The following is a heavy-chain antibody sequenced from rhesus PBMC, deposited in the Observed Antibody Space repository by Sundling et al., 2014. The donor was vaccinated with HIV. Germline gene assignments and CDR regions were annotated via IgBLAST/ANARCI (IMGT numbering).Heavy chain of an antibody. CDR2: IDPEDGET. CDR3: VRTRFADCDTPYCPNYFDF. CDR1: GYTFTDHY. Sequence: EVQLVQSGAVVKKPGATVKISCKASGYTFTDHYLNWVRQAPGKGLQWMGGIDPEDGETYYTQKFQDRVTITADRSVDTTYMELSSLESEDTAMYYCVRTRFADCDTPYCPNYFDFWARESWSPSPQ. D-gene: IGHD2-15*01. J-gene: IGHJ4*01. V-gene: IGHV1-111*02.